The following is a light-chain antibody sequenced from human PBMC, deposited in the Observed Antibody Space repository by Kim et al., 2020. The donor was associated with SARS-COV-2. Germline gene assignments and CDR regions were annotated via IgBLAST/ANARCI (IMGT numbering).Light chain of an antibody. Sequence: EIVLTQSPGTLSLSPGERATLSCRASQSVSSSYLAWYQQKPGQAPRLLIYGASSRATGIPDRFSGSGSGTDFTLTISRLEPEEFAVYYCHQYGSSPTFGQGTKLEI. CDR2: GAS. CDR1: QSVSSSY. CDR3: HQYGSSPT. J-gene: IGKJ2*01. V-gene: IGKV3-20*01.